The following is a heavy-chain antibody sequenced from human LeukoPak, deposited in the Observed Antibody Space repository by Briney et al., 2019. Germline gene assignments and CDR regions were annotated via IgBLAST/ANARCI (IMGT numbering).Heavy chain of an antibody. D-gene: IGHD3-22*01. CDR1: GYTFTSYD. CDR2: MNPNSGNT. J-gene: IGHJ4*02. Sequence: ASVKVSCKASGYTFTSYDINWVRQATGQGLEWMGWMNPNSGNTGYAQKFQGRVAMTRNTSISTAYMELSSLRPEDTAVYYCARGGGYYDSSGSVLGNYWGQGTLVTVSS. CDR3: ARGGGYYDSSGSVLGNY. V-gene: IGHV1-8*01.